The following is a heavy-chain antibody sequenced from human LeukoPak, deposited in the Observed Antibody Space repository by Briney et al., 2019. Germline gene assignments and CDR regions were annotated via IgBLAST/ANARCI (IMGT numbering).Heavy chain of an antibody. CDR2: IIPIFGTA. Sequence: VASVKVSCKASGGTFSSYAISWVRQAPGQGLEWVGGIIPIFGTANYAQKFQGRVTITTDESTSTAYMELSSLRSEDTAVYYCARGRTGAQYYMDVWGKGTTVTVSS. CDR1: GGTFSSYA. J-gene: IGHJ6*03. D-gene: IGHD3-10*01. V-gene: IGHV1-69*05. CDR3: ARGRTGAQYYMDV.